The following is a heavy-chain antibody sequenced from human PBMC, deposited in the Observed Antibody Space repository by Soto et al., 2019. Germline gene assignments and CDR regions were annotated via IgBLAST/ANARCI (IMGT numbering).Heavy chain of an antibody. Sequence: GASVKVSCKASGGTFSSYAISWVRQAPGQGLEWMGGIIPIFGTANYAQKFQGRVTITADESTSTAYMELSSLRSEDTAVYYCARDHTYCGGDCYPYFDYWGQGTLVTVSS. V-gene: IGHV1-69*13. CDR1: GGTFSSYA. CDR2: IIPIFGTA. D-gene: IGHD2-21*02. CDR3: ARDHTYCGGDCYPYFDY. J-gene: IGHJ4*02.